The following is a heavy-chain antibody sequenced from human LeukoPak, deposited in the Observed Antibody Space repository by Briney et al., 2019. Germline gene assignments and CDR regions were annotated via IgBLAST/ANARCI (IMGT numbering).Heavy chain of an antibody. CDR2: ISGSGGST. D-gene: IGHD2-15*01. CDR1: GFTVSSNS. CDR3: AKFALRYCSGGSCHPFDY. Sequence: GGSLRLSCAASGFTVSSNSWSWVRQAPGKGLEWVSAISGSGGSTYYADSVKGRFIISRDNSKNTLYLQMNSLRAEDTAVYYCAKFALRYCSGGSCHPFDYWGQGTLVTVSS. J-gene: IGHJ4*02. V-gene: IGHV3-23*01.